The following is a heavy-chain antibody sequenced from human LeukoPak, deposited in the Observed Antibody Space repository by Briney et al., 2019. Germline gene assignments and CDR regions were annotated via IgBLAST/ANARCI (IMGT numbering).Heavy chain of an antibody. D-gene: IGHD6-13*01. V-gene: IGHV1-18*01. CDR3: ARVSMGSRWYVDY. CDR1: GYTFTNYV. J-gene: IGHJ4*02. CDR2: ISVYSGGT. Sequence: ASVKVSCKTSGYTFTNYVISWVRQAPGQGLEWMGCISVYSGGTNYAQKLQGRVTMTTDTSTSTAYMELRSLRSDDTAIYYCARVSMGSRWYVDYWGQGTLVTVSS.